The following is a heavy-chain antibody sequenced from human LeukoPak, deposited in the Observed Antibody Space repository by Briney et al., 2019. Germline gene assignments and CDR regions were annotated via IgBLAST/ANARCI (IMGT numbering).Heavy chain of an antibody. CDR3: ARYGAMVSLGSSSLYYFDY. V-gene: IGHV4-59*08. D-gene: IGHD5-18*01. Sequence: SETLSLTCTVSGGSISSYYWSWIRQPPGKGLEWIGYIYYSGSTNYNPSLKSRVTISVDTSKNQFSLKLSSVTAVDTAVYYCARYGAMVSLGSSSLYYFDYWGQGTLVTVSS. CDR2: IYYSGST. CDR1: GGSISSYY. J-gene: IGHJ4*02.